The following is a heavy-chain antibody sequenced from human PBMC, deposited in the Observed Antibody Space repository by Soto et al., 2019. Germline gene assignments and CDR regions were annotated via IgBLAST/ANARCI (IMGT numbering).Heavy chain of an antibody. V-gene: IGHV3-23*01. Sequence: PGGSPRLSCAASGFTFSSYAMSWVRQAPGKGLEWVSAISGSGGSTYYADSVKGRFTISRDNSINTVYLQMISLRAEDTAVYYCAKVIGGSESYWGGSHYYYALDVWGQGTTVTRLL. CDR1: GFTFSSYA. J-gene: IGHJ6*02. CDR2: ISGSGGST. CDR3: AKVIGGSESYWGGSHYYYALDV. D-gene: IGHD3-10*01.